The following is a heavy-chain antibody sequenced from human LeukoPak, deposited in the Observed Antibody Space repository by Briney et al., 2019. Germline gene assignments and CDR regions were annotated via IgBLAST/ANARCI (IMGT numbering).Heavy chain of an antibody. J-gene: IGHJ5*02. Sequence: SETLSPTCAVYGGSFSGYYWSWIRQPPGKGLEWIGEINHSGSTNYNPSLKSRVTISVDTSKNQFSLMLSSVTAADTAVYYCARRYDILTGYKYNWFDPWGQGTLVTVSS. V-gene: IGHV4-34*01. D-gene: IGHD3-9*01. CDR3: ARRYDILTGYKYNWFDP. CDR2: INHSGST. CDR1: GGSFSGYY.